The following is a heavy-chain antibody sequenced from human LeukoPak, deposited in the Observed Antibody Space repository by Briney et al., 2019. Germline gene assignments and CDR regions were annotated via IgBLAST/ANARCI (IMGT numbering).Heavy chain of an antibody. V-gene: IGHV6-1*01. J-gene: IGHJ3*02. CDR1: GDRVSSNIAA. CDR2: TYYRSKWYN. CDR3: AREIAGTCAFDI. Sequence: SQTLSLTCAISGDRVSSNIAAWNWIRQSPSRGLEWLGRTYYRSKWYNDYVVSVRSRIIISPDTSKNQFSLQLNSVAPEDTAVYYCAREIAGTCAFDIWGQGTVVTVSS. D-gene: IGHD6-13*01.